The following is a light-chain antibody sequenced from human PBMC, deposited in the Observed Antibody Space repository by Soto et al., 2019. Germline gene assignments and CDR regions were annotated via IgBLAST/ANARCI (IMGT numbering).Light chain of an antibody. CDR1: QSFSNW. CDR2: KTS. CDR3: QQYGSPPWT. V-gene: IGKV1-5*03. J-gene: IGKJ1*01. Sequence: DIQMTQSPSTLSATRGDRVTITCRASQSFSNWLAWYQQKPGKAPKLLIYKTSSLESGVPSRFSGSASGTEFTLTISSLQPDDFATYYCQQYGSPPWTFGQGTEVEAK.